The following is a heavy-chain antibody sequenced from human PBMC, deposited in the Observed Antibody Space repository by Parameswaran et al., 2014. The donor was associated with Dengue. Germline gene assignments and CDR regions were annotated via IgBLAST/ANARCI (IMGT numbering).Heavy chain of an antibody. CDR2: IYYSGST. CDR3: ARVGGSRVGGMDV. V-gene: IGHV4-59*13. Sequence: RWIRQPQGRGLEWIGYIYYSGSTNYNPSLKSRVTISVDTSKNQFSLKLSSVTAADTAVYYCARVGGSRVGGMDVWGQGTTVTVSS. J-gene: IGHJ6*02. D-gene: IGHD3-10*01.